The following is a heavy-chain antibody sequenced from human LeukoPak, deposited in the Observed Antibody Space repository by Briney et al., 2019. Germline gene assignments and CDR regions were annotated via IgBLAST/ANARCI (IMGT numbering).Heavy chain of an antibody. J-gene: IGHJ4*02. Sequence: SETLSLTCTVSGGSISSYYWSWIRQPPGKGLGWIGYIYYSGSTNYNPSLKSRVTISVDTSKNQFSLKLSSVTAADTAVYYCARFRGLNYYDSSGYYYLDYWGQGTLVTVSS. CDR3: ARFRGLNYYDSSGYYYLDY. CDR1: GGSISSYY. V-gene: IGHV4-59*01. D-gene: IGHD3-22*01. CDR2: IYYSGST.